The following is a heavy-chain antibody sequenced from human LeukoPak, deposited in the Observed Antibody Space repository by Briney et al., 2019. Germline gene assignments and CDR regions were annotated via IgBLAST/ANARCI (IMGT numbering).Heavy chain of an antibody. D-gene: IGHD6-19*01. CDR2: IYSGGST. CDR1: GFTVSSSY. CDR3: AGQTHSSGLDY. J-gene: IGHJ4*02. Sequence: GGSLRLSCAASGFTVSSSYMSWVRQAPGKGLEWVSVIYSGGSTYYADSVKGRFTISRDNSKNSLFLQMTSLRAEDTALYYCAGQTHSSGLDYWGQGTLVTVSS. V-gene: IGHV3-66*04.